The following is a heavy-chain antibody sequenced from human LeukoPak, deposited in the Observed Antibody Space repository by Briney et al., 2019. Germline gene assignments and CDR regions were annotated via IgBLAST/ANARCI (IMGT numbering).Heavy chain of an antibody. CDR1: GGSFSGYY. CDR2: INHSGST. J-gene: IGHJ6*03. CDR3: AGNSGYENYYYYYMDV. Sequence: SETLSLTCAVDGGSFSGYYWSWIRQPPGKGLEWIGEINHSGSTNYYPSRKSRVTISVDTSKNQFSLKLSSVTAADTAVYYCAGNSGYENYYYYYMDVWGKGTTVTVSS. V-gene: IGHV4-34*01. D-gene: IGHD5-12*01.